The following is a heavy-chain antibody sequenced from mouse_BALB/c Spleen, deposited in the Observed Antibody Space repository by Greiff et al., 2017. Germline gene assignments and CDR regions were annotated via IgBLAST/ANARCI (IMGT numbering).Heavy chain of an antibody. D-gene: IGHD2-1*01. Sequence: EVQVVESGPELVKPGASVKISCKASGYSFTGYYMHWVKQSHVKSLEWIGRINPYNGATSYNQNFKDKASLTVDKSSSTAYMELHSLTSEDSAVYYCARGRDGNYLYYYAMDYWGQGTSVTVSS. CDR2: INPYNGAT. CDR1: GYSFTGYY. V-gene: IGHV1-31*01. J-gene: IGHJ4*01. CDR3: ARGRDGNYLYYYAMDY.